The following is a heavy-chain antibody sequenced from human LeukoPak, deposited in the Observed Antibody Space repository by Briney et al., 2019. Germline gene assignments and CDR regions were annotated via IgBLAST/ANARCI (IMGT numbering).Heavy chain of an antibody. CDR2: ISSSSSYT. D-gene: IGHD2-15*01. CDR3: AREVDLDAFDI. CDR1: GFTFSSYS. J-gene: IGHJ3*02. Sequence: PGGSLRLSCAASGFTFSSYSMNWVRQAPGKGLEWVSSISSSSSYTYYADSAKGRFTISRDNAKNSLYLQMNSLRAEDTAVYYCAREVDLDAFDIWGQGTMVTVSS. V-gene: IGHV3-21*01.